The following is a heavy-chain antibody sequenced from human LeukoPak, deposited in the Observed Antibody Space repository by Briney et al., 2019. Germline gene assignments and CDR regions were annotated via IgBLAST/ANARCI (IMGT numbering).Heavy chain of an antibody. Sequence: PSETLSLTCTVSGGSISSGSYYWSWIRQPAGKGLEWIGRIYTSGSTNYNPSLKSRVTISVDTSKNQFSLKLSSVTAADTAVYYCARDSSSSERYNWFDPWGQGTLVTVSS. CDR1: GGSISSGSYY. CDR2: IYTSGST. V-gene: IGHV4-61*02. J-gene: IGHJ5*02. CDR3: ARDSSSSERYNWFDP. D-gene: IGHD6-13*01.